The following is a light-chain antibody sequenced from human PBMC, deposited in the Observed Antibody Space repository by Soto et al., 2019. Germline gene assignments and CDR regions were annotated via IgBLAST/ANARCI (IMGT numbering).Light chain of an antibody. CDR1: SSNIGINY. J-gene: IGLJ3*02. CDR3: SLYTSSSIWV. V-gene: IGLV1-47*01. Sequence: QSVLTQPPSASGTPGQRVTMSCSGSSSNIGINYVYWYQQLPGTAPKLLIYRSNQRPSGVPDRFSGSKSGNSASLAISGLRSEDEADYYCSLYTSSSIWVFGGGTKLTVL. CDR2: RSN.